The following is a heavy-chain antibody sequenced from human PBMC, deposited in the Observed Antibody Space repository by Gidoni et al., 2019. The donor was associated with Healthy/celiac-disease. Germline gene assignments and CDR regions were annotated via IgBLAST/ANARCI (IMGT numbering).Heavy chain of an antibody. D-gene: IGHD6-6*01. V-gene: IGHV4-4*07. CDR3: AREGVATRIYCYDCMDV. CDR1: GGSISSYY. J-gene: IGHJ6*02. CDR2: IYTSGST. Sequence: QLQLQASGPGLAKPSETLSLTCTVSGGSISSYYCSWIRQPAGKGLEWIGRIYTSGSTKYNPSLKSRVTMSVDTSKSQFSLKLSCVTAADTAVYYCAREGVATRIYCYDCMDVWGQGTTVTVSS.